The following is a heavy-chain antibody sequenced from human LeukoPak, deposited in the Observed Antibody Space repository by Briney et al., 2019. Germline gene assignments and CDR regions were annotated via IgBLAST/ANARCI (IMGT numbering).Heavy chain of an antibody. CDR3: ARTDIVVEGWFDP. CDR1: GGSISSGGYY. Sequence: SQTLSLTCTVSGGSISSGGYYWSWIRQPPGKGLEWIGEINHSGSTNYNPSLKSRVTISVDTSKNQFSLKLSSVTAADTAVYYCARTDIVVEGWFDPWDQGTLVTVSS. D-gene: IGHD2-15*01. CDR2: INHSGST. J-gene: IGHJ5*02. V-gene: IGHV4-30-2*01.